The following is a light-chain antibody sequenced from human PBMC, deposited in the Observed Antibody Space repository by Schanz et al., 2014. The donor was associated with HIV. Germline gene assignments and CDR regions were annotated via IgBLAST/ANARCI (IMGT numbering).Light chain of an antibody. J-gene: IGKJ2*01. CDR1: QTINRY. V-gene: IGKV1-39*01. CDR2: AAS. CDR3: QQSYTTPRT. Sequence: DIQMTQSPSSLSASVGDRVTITCRASQTINRYLNWYQQKPGKAPKLLIYAASSLQSGVPSRFSGSGSGTDFTLTISSLQPEDFATYYCQQSYTTPRTFGQGTNLDIK.